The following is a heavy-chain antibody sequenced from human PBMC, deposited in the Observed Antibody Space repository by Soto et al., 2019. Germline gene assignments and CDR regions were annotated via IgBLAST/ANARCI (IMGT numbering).Heavy chain of an antibody. CDR1: GFTFGDYA. J-gene: IGHJ5*02. D-gene: IGHD3-9*01. CDR3: TRVLELRYFDWLLAVERLVWFDP. V-gene: IGHV3-49*03. Sequence: GSLRLSCTASGFTFGDYAMSWFRQAPGKGLEWVGFIRSKAYGGTTEYAASVKGRFTISRDDSKSIAYLQMNSLKTEDTAVYYCTRVLELRYFDWLLAVERLVWFDPWGQGTLVTVSS. CDR2: IRSKAYGGTT.